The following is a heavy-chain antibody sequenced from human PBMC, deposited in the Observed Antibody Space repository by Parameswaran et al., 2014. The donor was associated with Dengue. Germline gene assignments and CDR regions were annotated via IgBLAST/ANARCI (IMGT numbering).Heavy chain of an antibody. CDR2: IYHSGST. J-gene: IGHJ4*02. D-gene: IGHD4-17*01. Sequence: RWIRQPPGKGLEWIGEIYHSGSTNYNPSLKSRVTISVDKSKNQFSLKLSSVTAADTAVYYCARGPGYGDYLFDYWGQGTLVTVSS. V-gene: IGHV4-4*02. CDR3: ARGPGYGDYLFDY.